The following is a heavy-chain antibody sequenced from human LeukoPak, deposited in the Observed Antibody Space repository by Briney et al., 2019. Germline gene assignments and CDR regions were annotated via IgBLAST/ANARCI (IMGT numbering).Heavy chain of an antibody. CDR1: GSRFDSYW. J-gene: IGHJ4*02. CDR2: IPPGDSDT. Sequence: GASLKISCKGSGSRFDSYWIGGVREMRGKGLEWMGVIPPGDSDTSYRPSFEGQVTFSADTSISTAYLQWSSLKASDTAIYYCVRGQAYYYDSTGFPDYWGQGTLITVSS. V-gene: IGHV5-51*01. CDR3: VRGQAYYYDSTGFPDY. D-gene: IGHD3-22*01.